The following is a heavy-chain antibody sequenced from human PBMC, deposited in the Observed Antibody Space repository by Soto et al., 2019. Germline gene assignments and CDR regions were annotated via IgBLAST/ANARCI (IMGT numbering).Heavy chain of an antibody. CDR1: GGSISSYY. V-gene: IGHV4-59*01. CDR2: IYYSGST. D-gene: IGHD1-1*01. J-gene: IGHJ6*02. CDR3: ARALNWNDVGYYHGMDV. Sequence: TSETLSLTCTVSGGSISSYYWSWIRQPPGKGLEWIGYIYYSGSTNYNPSLKSRVTISVDTSKNQFSLKLSSVTAADTAVYYCARALNWNDVGYYHGMDVWGQGTTVTVSS.